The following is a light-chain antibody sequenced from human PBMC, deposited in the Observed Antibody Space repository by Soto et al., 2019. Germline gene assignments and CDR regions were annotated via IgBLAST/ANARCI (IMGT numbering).Light chain of an antibody. Sequence: NFMLTQPHYVSESPGKTVTISCTHSSGSIASNYVQWYQQRPGSAPTTVIYEDNQRPSGVPDRFSGSIDSSSNSASLTISGLKTEDEADYYCQSYDSSSVVFGGGTKVTVL. J-gene: IGLJ2*01. V-gene: IGLV6-57*04. CDR1: SGSIASNY. CDR2: EDN. CDR3: QSYDSSSVV.